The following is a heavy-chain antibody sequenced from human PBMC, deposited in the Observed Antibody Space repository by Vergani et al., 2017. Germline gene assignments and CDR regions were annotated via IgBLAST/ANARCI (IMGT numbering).Heavy chain of an antibody. J-gene: IGHJ6*03. V-gene: IGHV4-34*01. CDR3: ARGLSSVLGRDTAMVQNYYYYMDV. CDR1: GGSFSGYY. CDR2: INHSGST. D-gene: IGHD5-18*01. Sequence: QVQLQQWGAGLLKPSETLSLTCAVYGGSFSGYYWSWIRQPPGKGLEWIGEINHSGSTNSNPSRKSRVTISVDTSKNQFSLKLSSVTAAETAGAYCARGLSSVLGRDTAMVQNYYYYMDVWGKGTTVTVSS.